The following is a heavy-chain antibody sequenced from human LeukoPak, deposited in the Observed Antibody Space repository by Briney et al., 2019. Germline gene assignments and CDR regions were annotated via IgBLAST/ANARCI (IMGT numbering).Heavy chain of an antibody. CDR2: IYTSGST. D-gene: IGHD1-26*01. CDR1: GGSISSGSYY. CDR3: ARVGIVGAKDAFDI. Sequence: ASETLSLTCTVSGGSISSGSYYWSWIRQPAGKGLEWIGRIYTSGSTNYNPSLKSRVTISVDTSKNQFSLKLSSVTAADTAVYYCARVGIVGAKDAFDIWGQGTMVTVSS. J-gene: IGHJ3*02. V-gene: IGHV4-61*02.